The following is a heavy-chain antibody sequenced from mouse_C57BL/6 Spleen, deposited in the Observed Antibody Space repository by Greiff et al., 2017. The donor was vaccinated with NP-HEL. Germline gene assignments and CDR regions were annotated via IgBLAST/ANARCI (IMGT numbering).Heavy chain of an antibody. CDR1: GYTFTTYP. CDR3: ARMRTPDWYFDV. J-gene: IGHJ1*03. CDR2: FHPYNDDT. V-gene: IGHV1-47*01. Sequence: VQLVESGAELVKPGASVKMSCKASGYTFTTYPIEWMKQNHGKSLEWIGNFHPYNDDTKYNEKFKGKATLTVEKSSSTVYLELSRLTSDDSAVYYCARMRTPDWYFDVWGTGTTVTVSS.